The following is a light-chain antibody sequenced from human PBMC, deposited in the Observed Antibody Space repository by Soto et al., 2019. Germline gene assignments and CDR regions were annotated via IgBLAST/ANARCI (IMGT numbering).Light chain of an antibody. CDR1: SSAVGSYRF. J-gene: IGLJ1*01. Sequence: ALTQPASVSGSPGQSITISCTGSSSAVGSYRFVSWYQHHPGKVPKLIIYEGSKRPSGVSNRFSGSEPGNTASLTISGLQAEDEGDYYCCSSAPSGTFVFGTGTKVTVL. CDR3: CSSAPSGTFV. V-gene: IGLV2-23*01. CDR2: EGS.